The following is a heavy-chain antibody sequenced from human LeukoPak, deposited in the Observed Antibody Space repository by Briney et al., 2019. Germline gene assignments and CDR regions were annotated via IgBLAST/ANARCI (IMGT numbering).Heavy chain of an antibody. J-gene: IGHJ5*02. CDR2: INPNSGGT. V-gene: IGHV1-2*02. Sequence: ASVKVSCKASGYTFTGYYMHWVRQAPGQGLEWMGWINPNSGGTNYAQKFQGRVTITADESTSTAYMELSSLRSEDTAVYYCARVVSDNWFDPWGQGTLVTVSS. D-gene: IGHD1-26*01. CDR3: ARVVSDNWFDP. CDR1: GYTFTGYY.